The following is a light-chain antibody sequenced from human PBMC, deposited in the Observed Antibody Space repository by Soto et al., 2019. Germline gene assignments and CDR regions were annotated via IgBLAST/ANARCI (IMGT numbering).Light chain of an antibody. CDR2: GAS. J-gene: IGKJ4*01. V-gene: IGKV3-20*01. CDR1: QTVSSNF. Sequence: IGLTQSPGPLSLSPGYRATLSCIAIQTVSSNFLAWYHQRPAQAPRLLIHGASTRATGITDRFSGSGSGTDFTLTISRLEPEDFAVYYCRPDSRARGFAVGGGTKV. CDR3: RPDSRARGFA.